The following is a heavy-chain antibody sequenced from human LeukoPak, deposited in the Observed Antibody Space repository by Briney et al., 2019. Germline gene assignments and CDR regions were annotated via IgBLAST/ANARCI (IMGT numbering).Heavy chain of an antibody. CDR2: INPNSGGT. J-gene: IGHJ4*02. V-gene: IGHV1-2*02. Sequence: GASVKVSCKASGFTFTSYYMHWVRQAPGQGLEWVGWINPNSGGTNYAQKFQGRVTMTRDMSTSTVYMELSSLRSEDTAVYYCARRSGDTAMNFDYWGQGTLVTVSS. D-gene: IGHD5-18*01. CDR3: ARRSGDTAMNFDY. CDR1: GFTFTSYY.